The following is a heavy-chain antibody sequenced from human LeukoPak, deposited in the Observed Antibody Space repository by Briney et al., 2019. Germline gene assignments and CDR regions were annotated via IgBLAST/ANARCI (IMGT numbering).Heavy chain of an antibody. J-gene: IGHJ5*02. CDR1: GGSISSVGYS. D-gene: IGHD6-13*01. CDR3: ARDQSSSWYWFDP. V-gene: IGHV4-30-2*01. CDR2: IYHSGTT. Sequence: PSETLSLTCAVSGGSISSVGYSWNWILQPPGKGLEWIGYIYHSGTTYYNPSLKSRVTISVDRSKNQFSLKLSSVTAADTAVYYCARDQSSSWYWFDPWGQGTLVTVSS.